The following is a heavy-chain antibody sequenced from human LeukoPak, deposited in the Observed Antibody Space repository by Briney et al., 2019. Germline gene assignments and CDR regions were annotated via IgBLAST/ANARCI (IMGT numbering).Heavy chain of an antibody. CDR2: ISYDGSNK. J-gene: IGHJ6*02. V-gene: IGHV3-30*18. CDR1: VFTFSSYG. CDR3: AKGIVGATKGMDHYYGMDV. Sequence: GGSLRLSCAASVFTFSSYGMHWVRQAPGKGLEWVAVISYDGSNKYYADSVKGRFTISRDNSKNTLYLQMNSLRAEDTAVYYCAKGIVGATKGMDHYYGMDVWGQGTTVTVSS. D-gene: IGHD1-26*01.